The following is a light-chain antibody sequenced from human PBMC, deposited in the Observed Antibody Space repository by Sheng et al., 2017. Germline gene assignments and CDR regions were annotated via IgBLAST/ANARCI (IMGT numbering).Light chain of an antibody. V-gene: IGKV1-39*01. CDR2: AAS. J-gene: IGKJ3*01. CDR3: QQYYSYPLT. Sequence: DIQMTQSPSSLSASVGDRVTITCRASQSISSYLNWYQQKPGKVPKLLIYAASTLQSGVPSRFSGSGSGTDFTLTISCLQSEDFATYYCQQYYSYPLTFGPGPKWISN. CDR1: QSISSY.